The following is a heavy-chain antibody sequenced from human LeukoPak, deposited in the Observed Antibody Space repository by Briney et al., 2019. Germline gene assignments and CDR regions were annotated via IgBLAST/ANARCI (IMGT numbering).Heavy chain of an antibody. CDR1: GNYW. V-gene: IGHV3-74*01. CDR3: ARDWIVGATIPFDY. CDR2: INSDGSWT. D-gene: IGHD1-26*01. J-gene: IGHJ4*02. Sequence: GGSLRLSCAASGNYWMHWVRQAPGKGLVWVSHINSDGSWTGYADSVKGRFTISRDNAKNSLYLQMNSLRAEDTAVYYCARDWIVGATIPFDYWGQGTLVTVSS.